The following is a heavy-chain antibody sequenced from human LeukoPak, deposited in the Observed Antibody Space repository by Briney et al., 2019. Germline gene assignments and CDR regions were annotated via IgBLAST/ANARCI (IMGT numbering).Heavy chain of an antibody. CDR1: GYTFTGYY. J-gene: IGHJ4*02. CDR3: ARGAGSGYCSGGSCYYFDY. CDR2: ISPNSGGT. V-gene: IGHV1-2*06. Sequence: GASVKVSCKASGYTFTGYYMHWVRQAPGQGLEWMGRISPNSGGTNYAQKFQGRVTMTRDTSISTAYMELSRLRSDDTAVYYCARGAGSGYCSGGSCYYFDYWGQGTLVTVSS. D-gene: IGHD2-15*01.